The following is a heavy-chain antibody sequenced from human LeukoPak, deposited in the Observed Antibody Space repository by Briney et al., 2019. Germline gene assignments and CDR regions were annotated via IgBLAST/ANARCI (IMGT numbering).Heavy chain of an antibody. CDR3: ARHARFEMATISSFDY. CDR2: IYTSGST. V-gene: IGHV4-4*07. CDR1: GGSISSYY. D-gene: IGHD5-24*01. J-gene: IGHJ4*02. Sequence: SETLSLTCTVSGGSISSYYWSWIRQPAGKGLEWIGRIYTSGSTNYNPSLKSRVTMSVDTSKNQFSLKLSSVTAADTAVYYCARHARFEMATISSFDYWGQGTLVTVSS.